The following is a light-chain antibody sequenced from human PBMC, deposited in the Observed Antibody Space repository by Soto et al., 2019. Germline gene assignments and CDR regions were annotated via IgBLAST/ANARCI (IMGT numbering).Light chain of an antibody. CDR1: QSVSIH. CDR2: DTS. CDR3: QQYGSSGT. J-gene: IGKJ1*01. V-gene: IGKV3-20*01. Sequence: EIVMTQSPGTLSVSLGERATLSCRASQSVSIHLAWYQQKPGQAPRLLIYDTSTRATGIPARFSGSGSGTDFTLTISRPEPEDFAVYYCQQYGSSGTFGQGTKVDI.